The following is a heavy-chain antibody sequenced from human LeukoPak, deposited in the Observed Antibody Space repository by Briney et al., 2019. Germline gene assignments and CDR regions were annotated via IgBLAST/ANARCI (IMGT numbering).Heavy chain of an antibody. CDR1: GFTVSSNY. Sequence: GGSLRLSCAASGFTVSSNYMSWVRQAPGKGLEWVSVIYSGVITYYADSVKGRFTISRDKSKNTLYLQMNTLRAEDTAVYHCASGSYPFFDNWGQGTLVTVSS. J-gene: IGHJ4*02. CDR3: ASGSYPFFDN. V-gene: IGHV3-66*01. CDR2: IYSGVIT. D-gene: IGHD3-10*01.